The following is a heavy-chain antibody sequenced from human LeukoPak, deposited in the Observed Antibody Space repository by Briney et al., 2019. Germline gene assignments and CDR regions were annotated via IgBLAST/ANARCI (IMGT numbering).Heavy chain of an antibody. CDR1: GGSVINTNW. V-gene: IGHV4-4*02. Sequence: SGTLSLTCGVSGGSVINTNWWTWVRQPPGKGLEWIGEVRLDGRTNYNPSLESRLTMSVDVSENQVSLKLTSVTAADTAVYYCARYRGYIYGYAFDIWGQGTMVTVSS. CDR3: ARYRGYIYGYAFDI. D-gene: IGHD5-18*01. CDR2: VRLDGRT. J-gene: IGHJ3*02.